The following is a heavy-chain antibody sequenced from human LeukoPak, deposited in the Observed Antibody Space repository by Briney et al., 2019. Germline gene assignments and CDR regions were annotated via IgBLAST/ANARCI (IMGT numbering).Heavy chain of an antibody. V-gene: IGHV4-34*01. D-gene: IGHD3-22*01. Sequence: PSETLSLTCAVYGGSFSGYYWSWIRQPPGKGLEWIGEINHSGSTNYNPSLKSRVTISVDTSKNQFSLKLSSVTAADTAVYYCARAGYYDSSGYSYAFDIWGQGTMVTVSS. CDR1: GGSFSGYY. CDR3: ARAGYYDSSGYSYAFDI. J-gene: IGHJ3*02. CDR2: INHSGST.